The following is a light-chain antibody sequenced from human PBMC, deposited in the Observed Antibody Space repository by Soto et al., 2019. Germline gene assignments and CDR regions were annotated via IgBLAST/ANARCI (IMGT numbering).Light chain of an antibody. CDR2: GAS. CDR3: QQYNNWPLT. Sequence: EVVMTQSPATLSVSLGDRATLSRRASQSVSSNLAWYQQKPGQGPRLLIYGASTRATGIPARFSGSGSGTEFTLTISSLQSEDFAVYSCQQYNNWPLTFGGGTKVEIK. V-gene: IGKV3-15*01. J-gene: IGKJ4*01. CDR1: QSVSSN.